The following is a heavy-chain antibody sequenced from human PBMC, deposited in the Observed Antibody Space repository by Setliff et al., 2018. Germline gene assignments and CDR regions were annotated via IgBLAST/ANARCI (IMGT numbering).Heavy chain of an antibody. D-gene: IGHD3-16*01. CDR2: VSFFGAS. CDR3: RLWSHDYHNDY. V-gene: IGHV4-39*01. CDR1: DVSISDTTYY. Sequence: SETLSLTCSVSDVSISDTTYYWAWVRQPPGKGLEWIGTVSFFGASYSNPSLKSRLTISLDKSGNRFSLKLTSVTAADTAVYYCRLWSHDYHNDYWGQGTLVTVSS. J-gene: IGHJ4*02.